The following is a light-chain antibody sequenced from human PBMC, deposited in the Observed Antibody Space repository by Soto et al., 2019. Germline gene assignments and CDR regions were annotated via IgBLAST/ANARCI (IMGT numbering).Light chain of an antibody. Sequence: QSVLTQPASVSGSPGQSITISCTGTSSDVGGYDYVSWYQQLPGKAPKLLIYDVNNRPSGVSHRFSGSKSGNTASLTISGLQAEDEADYYCSSYTGSSTFVFGTGTNLTVL. CDR2: DVN. CDR1: SSDVGGYDY. CDR3: SSYTGSSTFV. V-gene: IGLV2-14*01. J-gene: IGLJ1*01.